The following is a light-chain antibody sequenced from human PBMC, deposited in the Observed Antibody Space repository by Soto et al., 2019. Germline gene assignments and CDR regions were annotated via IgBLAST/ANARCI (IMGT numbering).Light chain of an antibody. CDR1: QSLLHSNGYNY. J-gene: IGKJ2*01. Sequence: DIVMTQSPLSLPVTPGEPASISCRSSQSLLHSNGYNYLDWYMQKPGQSPELLIYLGSNRASGVPDRFSGSGSGTDFTLKISRVEAEDVGVYYCMQALQTRYTFGQATKLEIK. CDR2: LGS. CDR3: MQALQTRYT. V-gene: IGKV2-28*01.